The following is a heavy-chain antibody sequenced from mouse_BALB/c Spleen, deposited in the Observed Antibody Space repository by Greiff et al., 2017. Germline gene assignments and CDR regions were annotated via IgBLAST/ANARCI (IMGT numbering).Heavy chain of an antibody. V-gene: IGHV1S137*01. CDR3: ARLGLRAY. J-gene: IGHJ3*01. D-gene: IGHD2-4*01. Sequence: QVQLQQSGAELVRPGVSGKISCKGFGYTFPDYAMHWVKQSHAKSLEWIGVISTYYGDASYNQKFKGKATMTVGKSSSTAYMELARLTSEDSAIYYCARLGLRAYWGQGTLVTVSA. CDR1: GYTFPDYA. CDR2: ISTYYGDA.